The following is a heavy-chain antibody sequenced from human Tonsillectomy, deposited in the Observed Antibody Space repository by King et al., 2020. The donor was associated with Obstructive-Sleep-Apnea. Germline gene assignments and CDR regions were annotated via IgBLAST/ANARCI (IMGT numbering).Heavy chain of an antibody. D-gene: IGHD3-10*01. CDR1: GFTFSSYA. Sequence: VQLVESGGGVVQPGRSLRLSCAASGFTFSSYAMHWARQAPGKGLEWVTIISYDGSNKYYADSVKGRFTISRDNSKNTLYLQMNSLRAEDTAVYYCARGPQLLWFGELLVDYWGQGTLVTVSS. CDR2: ISYDGSNK. J-gene: IGHJ4*02. V-gene: IGHV3-30-3*01. CDR3: ARGPQLLWFGELLVDY.